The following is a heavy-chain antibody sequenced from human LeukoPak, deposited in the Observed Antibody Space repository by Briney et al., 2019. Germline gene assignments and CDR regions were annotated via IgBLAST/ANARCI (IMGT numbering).Heavy chain of an antibody. Sequence: SQTLSLTCTVSGGSISSGGYSWSWIRQHPGKGLEWIGYIYYSGSTNYNPSLKSRVTISVDTSKNQFSLKLSSVTAADTAVYYCARLLVYYDFWSGYSNPGGPFDYWGQGTLVTVSS. J-gene: IGHJ4*02. D-gene: IGHD3-3*01. CDR2: IYYSGST. V-gene: IGHV4-31*03. CDR3: ARLLVYYDFWSGYSNPGGPFDY. CDR1: GGSISSGGYS.